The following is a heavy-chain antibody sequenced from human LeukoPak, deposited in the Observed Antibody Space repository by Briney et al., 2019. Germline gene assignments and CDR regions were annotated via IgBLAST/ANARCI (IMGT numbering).Heavy chain of an antibody. CDR2: IRYDGSNK. CDR1: GFTFINYG. D-gene: IGHD6-13*01. J-gene: IGHJ4*02. CDR3: ASTSSWTDY. Sequence: QAGRSLRLSCAASGFTFINYGIHWVRQAPGKGLEWVALIRYDGSNKYYADSVKGRFTISRDNSKNTLYLQMNSLRAEDTAVYYCASTSSWTDYWGQGTLATVSS. V-gene: IGHV3-33*01.